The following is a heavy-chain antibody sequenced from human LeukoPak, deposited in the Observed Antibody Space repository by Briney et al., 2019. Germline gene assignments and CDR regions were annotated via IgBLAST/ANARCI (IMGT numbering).Heavy chain of an antibody. CDR1: GGSISSYY. V-gene: IGHV4-59*08. D-gene: IGHD3-10*01. J-gene: IGHJ3*02. CDR3: ARLRPDDAFDI. Sequence: PSETLSLTCTVSGGSISSYYWSWIRRPPGKGLEWIGYIYYSGSTNYNPSLKSRVTISVDTSKNQFSLKLSSVTAADTAVYYCARLRPDDAFDIWGQGTMVTVSS. CDR2: IYYSGST.